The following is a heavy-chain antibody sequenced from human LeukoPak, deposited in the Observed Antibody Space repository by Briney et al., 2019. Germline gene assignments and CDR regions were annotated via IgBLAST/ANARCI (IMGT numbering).Heavy chain of an antibody. J-gene: IGHJ4*02. CDR1: GGSFSGYY. V-gene: IGHV4-34*01. Sequence: LSETLSLTCAVYGGSFSGYYWSWIRQPPGKGLEWIGEINHSGSTNYNPSLKSRVTLSVDTSKNQFSLKLSSVTAADTAVYYCARVYCSSTSCLYYFDYWGQGTLVTVSS. CDR2: INHSGST. D-gene: IGHD2-2*01. CDR3: ARVYCSSTSCLYYFDY.